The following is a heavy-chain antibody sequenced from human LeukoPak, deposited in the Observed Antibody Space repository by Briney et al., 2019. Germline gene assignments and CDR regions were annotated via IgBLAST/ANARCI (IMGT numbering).Heavy chain of an antibody. D-gene: IGHD7-27*01. J-gene: IGHJ4*02. CDR1: GGSFSDYY. CDR2: IYHTGST. CDR3: ASRKLGNDY. V-gene: IGHV4-59*01. Sequence: SETLSLTCAVYGGSFSDYYWSWIRQSPGKGLEWIGYIYHTGSTSYSPSLKSRVTISADTSQNQFSLKLSSVTAADTAVYYCASRKLGNDYWGQGTLVTVSS.